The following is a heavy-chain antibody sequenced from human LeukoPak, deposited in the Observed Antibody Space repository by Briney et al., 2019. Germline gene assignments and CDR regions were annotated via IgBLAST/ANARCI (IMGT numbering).Heavy chain of an antibody. Sequence: PSETLSLTCSASGDSISLSFYYWSWIRQPPGKGLEWIGYIYYSGSTNYNPSLKSRVTISVETSKHQSSLKLSSVTAADTAVYYCAREGYYDSSGYYYEGYWGQGTLVTVSS. V-gene: IGHV4-61*01. CDR3: AREGYYDSSGYYYEGY. CDR1: GDSISLSFYY. CDR2: IYYSGST. D-gene: IGHD3-22*01. J-gene: IGHJ4*02.